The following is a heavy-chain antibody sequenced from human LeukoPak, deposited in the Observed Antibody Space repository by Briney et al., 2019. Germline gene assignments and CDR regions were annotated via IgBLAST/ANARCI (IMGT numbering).Heavy chain of an antibody. CDR1: GYTFTSYG. V-gene: IGHV1-8*02. Sequence: VASVKVSCKASGYTFTSYGISWVRQAPGQGLEWMGWMNPNSGNTGYAQKFQGRVTMTRNTSISTAYMELSSLRSEDTAVYYCARGHTAVTRHFDFWGQGTLVTVSS. CDR3: ARGHTAVTRHFDF. D-gene: IGHD4-17*01. J-gene: IGHJ4*02. CDR2: MNPNSGNT.